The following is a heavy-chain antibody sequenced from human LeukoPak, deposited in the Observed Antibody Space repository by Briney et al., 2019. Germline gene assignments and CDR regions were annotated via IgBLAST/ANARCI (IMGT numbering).Heavy chain of an antibody. V-gene: IGHV3-33*01. CDR3: ASGGLYSSSWYEDY. J-gene: IGHJ4*02. Sequence: GGSLRLSCAASGFTFSSYGMHWVRQAPGKGLEWVAVIWYDGSNKYYADSVKGRFTISRDNSKTTLYLQMNSLRAEDTAVYYCASGGLYSSSWYEDYWGQGTLVTVSS. CDR2: IWYDGSNK. D-gene: IGHD6-13*01. CDR1: GFTFSSYG.